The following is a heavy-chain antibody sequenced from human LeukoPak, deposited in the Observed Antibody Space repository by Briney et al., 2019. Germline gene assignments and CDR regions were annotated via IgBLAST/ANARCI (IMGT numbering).Heavy chain of an antibody. Sequence: GGSLRLSCAASGFTFDDYAMHWVRQAPGKGLEWVSGISWNSGSIGYADSVKGRFTISRDNAKNSLYLQMNSLRAEDTALYYCAKGNDGSGSYYIDYWGQGTLVTVSS. CDR3: AKGNDGSGSYYIDY. CDR1: GFTFDDYA. V-gene: IGHV3-9*01. CDR2: ISWNSGSI. D-gene: IGHD3-10*01. J-gene: IGHJ4*02.